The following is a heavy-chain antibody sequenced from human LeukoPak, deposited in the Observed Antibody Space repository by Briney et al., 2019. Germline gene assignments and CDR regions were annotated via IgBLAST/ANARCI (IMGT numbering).Heavy chain of an antibody. CDR3: ARAPGWGGSQPNDAFDI. CDR2: ISNSETT. D-gene: IGHD6-25*01. CDR1: GASLSSYH. Sequence: SETLSLTCTVSGASLSSYHWSWIRQPAGKGLEWIGRISNSETTNYSPSLKSRVTISVDKSKNQFSLGLSSVTAVDTAVYYCARAPGWGGSQPNDAFDIWGQGTIVTISS. J-gene: IGHJ3*02. V-gene: IGHV4-4*07.